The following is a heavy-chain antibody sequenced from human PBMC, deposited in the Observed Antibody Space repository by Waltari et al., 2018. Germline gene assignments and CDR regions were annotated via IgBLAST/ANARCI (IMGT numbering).Heavy chain of an antibody. CDR2: INHSGST. J-gene: IGHJ4*02. V-gene: IGHV4-34*01. Sequence: QVQLQQWGAGLLKPPETLSLTCAVYGGSFSGYYWSWIRQPPGKGLVWIGEINHSGSTNYNPSLKSRITISVDTSKNQFSLRLSSVTAADAAVYYCASVLGMGATKPDYWGQGTLVTVSS. CDR3: ASVLGMGATKPDY. CDR1: GGSFSGYY. D-gene: IGHD1-26*01.